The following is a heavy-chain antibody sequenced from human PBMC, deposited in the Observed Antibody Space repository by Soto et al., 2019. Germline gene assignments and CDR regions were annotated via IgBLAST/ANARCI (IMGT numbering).Heavy chain of an antibody. D-gene: IGHD6-6*01. CDR1: GFTFSSYE. CDR2: ISSSGSTI. J-gene: IGHJ5*02. CDR3: ASTEYSSSSFMYNWFDP. Sequence: GGSLRLSCAASGFTFSSYEMNWVRQAPGKGLEWVSYISSSGSTIYYADSVKGRFTISRDNAKNSLYLQMNSLRAEDTAVYYCASTEYSSSSFMYNWFDPWGQGTLVTVSS. V-gene: IGHV3-48*03.